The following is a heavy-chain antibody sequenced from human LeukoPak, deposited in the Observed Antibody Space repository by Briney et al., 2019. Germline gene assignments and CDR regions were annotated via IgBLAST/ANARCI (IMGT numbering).Heavy chain of an antibody. V-gene: IGHV3-9*01. D-gene: IGHD2/OR15-2a*01. CDR1: GFTFDDYA. CDR3: ARDSRQLSNWFDP. Sequence: GGSLRLSCAASGFTFDDYAMHWVRQAPGKGLEWVSGISWNSGSIGYADSVKGRFTISRDNSKNTLYLQMNSLRAEDTAVYYCARDSRQLSNWFDPWGQGTLVTVSS. CDR2: ISWNSGSI. J-gene: IGHJ5*02.